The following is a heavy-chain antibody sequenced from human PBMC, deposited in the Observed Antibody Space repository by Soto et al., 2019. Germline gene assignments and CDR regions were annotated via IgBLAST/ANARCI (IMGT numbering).Heavy chain of an antibody. CDR1: GGSFSGYY. Sequence: SETLSLTCAVYGGSFSGYYWSWIRQPPGKGLEWIGEINHSGSTNYNPSLKSRVTISVDTSKNQFSLKLSSVTAADTAVYYCARYKVGATRYYYYGMEVWGQGTTVTVSS. CDR2: INHSGST. D-gene: IGHD1-26*01. J-gene: IGHJ6*02. V-gene: IGHV4-34*01. CDR3: ARYKVGATRYYYYGMEV.